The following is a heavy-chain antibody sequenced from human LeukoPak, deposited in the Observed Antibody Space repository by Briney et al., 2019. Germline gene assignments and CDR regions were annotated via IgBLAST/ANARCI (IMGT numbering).Heavy chain of an antibody. V-gene: IGHV3-15*01. CDR2: IKSNPDGGTA. J-gene: IGHJ4*02. D-gene: IGHD3-3*01. CDR3: TTLSYDVHY. Sequence: GGSLRLSCGASGFIFRNAYMTWVRQAPGKGLEWGGRIKSNPDGGTADYGAAVKGRFTISRDDSRNILYLQLRNVRAEDTAVYYCTTLSYDVHYWGQGTLVTVSS. CDR1: GFIFRNAY.